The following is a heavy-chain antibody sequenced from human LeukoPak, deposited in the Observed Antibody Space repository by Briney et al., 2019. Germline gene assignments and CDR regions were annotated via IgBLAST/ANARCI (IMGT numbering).Heavy chain of an antibody. CDR3: ARVVVFGVVPYYYYYMDV. J-gene: IGHJ6*03. V-gene: IGHV3-7*01. CDR1: GFTFSSYW. CDR2: IKQDGSEK. D-gene: IGHD3-3*01. Sequence: GGSLRLSCAASGFTFSSYWMSWVRQAPGKGLEWVANIKQDGSEKYYVDSVKGRFTISRDNAKNSLYLQMNSLRAEDTAVYYCARVVVFGVVPYYYYYMDVRGKGTTVTVSS.